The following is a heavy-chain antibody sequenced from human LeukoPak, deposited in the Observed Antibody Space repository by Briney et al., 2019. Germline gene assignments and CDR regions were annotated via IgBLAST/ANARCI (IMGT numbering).Heavy chain of an antibody. CDR3: AKDLNGGYYYEPLPIQH. CDR1: GFTFSSYA. D-gene: IGHD3-22*01. CDR2: ISGSGGST. J-gene: IGHJ1*01. Sequence: GGSLRLSCAASGFTFSSYAMSWVRQAPGKGLEWVSAISGSGGSTYYADSVKGRFTISRDNSKNTLYLQMNSLRAEDTAVYYCAKDLNGGYYYEPLPIQHWGQGTLVTVSS. V-gene: IGHV3-23*01.